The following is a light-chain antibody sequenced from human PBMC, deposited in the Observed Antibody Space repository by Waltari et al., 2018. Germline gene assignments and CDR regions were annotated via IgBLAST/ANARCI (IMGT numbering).Light chain of an antibody. Sequence: QSALTQPASVSGSPGQSITISCTGTSSDVGGYNYVSWYQQHPGKGPKLMTYDVSNLPSGVPNRFSGSKSGNTASLTISGLQAEDEADYYCSSYTSSNSYVFGTGTKVTVL. CDR2: DVS. J-gene: IGLJ1*01. V-gene: IGLV2-14*03. CDR3: SSYTSSNSYV. CDR1: SSDVGGYNY.